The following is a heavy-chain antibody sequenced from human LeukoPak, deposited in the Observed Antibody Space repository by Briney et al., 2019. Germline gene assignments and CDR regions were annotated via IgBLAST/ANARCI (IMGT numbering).Heavy chain of an antibody. CDR1: GDSVSSGSSY. D-gene: IGHD2-15*01. CDR2: VYYSGST. J-gene: IGHJ4*02. CDR3: ARGGCSGRSCREGYFDY. V-gene: IGHV4-61*01. Sequence: SETLSLTCIVSGDSVSSGSSYWSWLRQPPGKGLEWIGYVYYSGSTNYNPSLKSRVTMSVDTSKNQFSLNLNSVTAADTAVYHCARGGCSGRSCREGYFDYWGQGTLVTVSS.